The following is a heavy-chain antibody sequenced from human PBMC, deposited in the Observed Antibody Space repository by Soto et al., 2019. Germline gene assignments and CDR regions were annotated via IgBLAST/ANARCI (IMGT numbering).Heavy chain of an antibody. J-gene: IGHJ4*02. V-gene: IGHV4-59*01. Sequence: SETLSLTCTVSGGSISSYYWSWIRQPPGKGLEWIGYIYYSGSTNYNPSLKSRVTISVDTSKNQFSLKLSSVTAADTAVYYCAKSSRGSGSFKYYFDYWGQGTLVTVSS. CDR3: AKSSRGSGSFKYYFDY. D-gene: IGHD2-15*01. CDR2: IYYSGST. CDR1: GGSISSYY.